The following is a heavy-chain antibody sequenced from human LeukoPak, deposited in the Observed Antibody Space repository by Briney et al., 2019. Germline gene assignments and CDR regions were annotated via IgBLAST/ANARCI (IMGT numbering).Heavy chain of an antibody. CDR3: ARVDSESYYAPDY. Sequence: GGSLRPSCAASGFTFSSYNMNWVRQAPGKGLEWVSSISSSSIYIYYGDSVKGRFTISRDNAKNSLYLQMNSLRAEDTAVYYCARVDSESYYAPDYWGQGTLVTVSS. J-gene: IGHJ4*02. CDR1: GFTFSSYN. CDR2: ISSSSIYI. V-gene: IGHV3-21*01. D-gene: IGHD3-10*01.